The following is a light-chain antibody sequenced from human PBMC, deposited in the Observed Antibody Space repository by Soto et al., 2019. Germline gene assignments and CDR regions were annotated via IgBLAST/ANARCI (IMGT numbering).Light chain of an antibody. J-gene: IGKJ1*01. CDR1: QSVSSN. Sequence: EIVMTQSPATLSVSPGERATLSCRASQSVSSNLARYQQKPGQAPRLLIYGASTRAHGIPARLSGSGSGTEFTLIISSMQSEDFSVYYCQQYNNCAPGTFGQGTKVEIK. V-gene: IGKV3-15*01. CDR3: QQYNNCAPGT. CDR2: GAS.